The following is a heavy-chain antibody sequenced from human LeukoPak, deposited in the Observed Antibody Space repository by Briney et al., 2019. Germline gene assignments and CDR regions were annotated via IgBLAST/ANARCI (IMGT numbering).Heavy chain of an antibody. CDR3: AKDIGDIWFGELFGY. Sequence: GGSLRLSCAASGFTFSSYGMHWVRQAPGKGLEWVAVISYDGSNKYYADSVKGRFTISRDNSKNTLYLQMNSLRAEDTAVYYCAKDIGDIWFGELFGYWGQGTLVTVPS. V-gene: IGHV3-30*18. CDR1: GFTFSSYG. J-gene: IGHJ4*02. CDR2: ISYDGSNK. D-gene: IGHD3-10*01.